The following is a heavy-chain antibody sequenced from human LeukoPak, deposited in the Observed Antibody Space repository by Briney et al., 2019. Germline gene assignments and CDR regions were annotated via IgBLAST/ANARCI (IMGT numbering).Heavy chain of an antibody. J-gene: IGHJ6*03. CDR3: ASLGNPHNPPAKYYYYYMDV. CDR1: GGSISSGSYY. Sequence: PSETLSLTCTVSGGSISSGSYYWSWIRQPAGKGLEWIGRIYTSGSTNYNPSLKSRVTISVDTSKNQFSLKLSSVTAADTAVYYCASLGNPHNPPAKYYYYYMDVWGKGTTVTVSS. CDR2: IYTSGST. D-gene: IGHD1-14*01. V-gene: IGHV4-61*02.